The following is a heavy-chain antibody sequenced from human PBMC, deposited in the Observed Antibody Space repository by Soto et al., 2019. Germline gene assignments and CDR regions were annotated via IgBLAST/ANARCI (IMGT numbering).Heavy chain of an antibody. J-gene: IGHJ6*02. CDR1: GFTFSSYA. Sequence: EVQLLESGGGLVQPGGSLRLSCAASGFTFSSYAMSWVRQAPGKGLEWVSAISGSGGSTYYADSVKGRFTISRDNSKNTLYLQMNSLRAEDTAVYYCAKTEVRGYYYYYGMDVWGQGTTVTVS. V-gene: IGHV3-23*01. CDR2: ISGSGGST. CDR3: AKTEVRGYYYYYGMDV. D-gene: IGHD3-22*01.